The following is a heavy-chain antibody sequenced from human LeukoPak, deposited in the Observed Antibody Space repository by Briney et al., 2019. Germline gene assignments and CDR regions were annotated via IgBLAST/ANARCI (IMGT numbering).Heavy chain of an antibody. CDR2: IKSKTDGGTT. J-gene: IGHJ4*02. CDR1: GFTFSNAW. Sequence: GGSLRLSCAASGFTFSNAWMSWVRQAPGKGLEWVGRIKSKTDGGTTDYAAPVKGRFTISRDDSKNTLYLQMNSLKTEDTAVYYCARTYYDILTGYYPSYYFDYWGQGTLVTVSS. V-gene: IGHV3-15*01. CDR3: ARTYYDILTGYYPSYYFDY. D-gene: IGHD3-9*01.